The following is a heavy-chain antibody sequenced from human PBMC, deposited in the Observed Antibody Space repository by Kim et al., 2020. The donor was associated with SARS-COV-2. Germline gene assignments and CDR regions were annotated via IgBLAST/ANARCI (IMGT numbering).Heavy chain of an antibody. CDR3: ARGVVPGWGWFDP. CDR2: IKQDGSEK. CDR1: GFTFSSYW. Sequence: GGSLRLSCAASGFTFSSYWMSWVRQAPGKGLEWVANIKQDGSEKYYVDSVKGRFTISRDNAKNSLYLQMNSLRAEDTAVYYCARGVVPGWGWFDPWGQGTLVTVSS. V-gene: IGHV3-7*01. D-gene: IGHD2-2*01. J-gene: IGHJ5*02.